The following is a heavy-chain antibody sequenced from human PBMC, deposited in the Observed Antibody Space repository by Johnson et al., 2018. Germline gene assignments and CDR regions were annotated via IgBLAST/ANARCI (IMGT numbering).Heavy chain of an antibody. Sequence: QVQLQESGGGVVQPGRSXRLSCADSGFTFTNYGMHWVRQAPGKGLEWVALISYDGTNNYYADSVKGRFTISSENSKNTLYLQMNSLRAEDTAVYYCARGDIVVVVVAREYFQHWGQGTLVTVSS. CDR3: ARGDIVVVVVAREYFQH. V-gene: IGHV3-30*03. D-gene: IGHD2-15*01. CDR1: GFTFTNYG. J-gene: IGHJ1*01. CDR2: ISYDGTNN.